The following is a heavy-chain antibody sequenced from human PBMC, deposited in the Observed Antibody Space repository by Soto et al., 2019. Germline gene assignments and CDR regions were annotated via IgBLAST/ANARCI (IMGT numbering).Heavy chain of an antibody. V-gene: IGHV1-69*01. D-gene: IGHD2-21*01. J-gene: IGHJ3*02. CDR1: GGTFSSYA. Sequence: QVQLVQSGAEVKKPGSSVKVSCKASGGTFSSYAISWVRQAPGQGLEWMGGIIPIFGTANYAQKFQGRVTITADDSTSTAYMELSSLRSEDTDGYYCASGIATIRKDAFDIWGQGTMVTVS. CDR2: IIPIFGTA. CDR3: ASGIATIRKDAFDI.